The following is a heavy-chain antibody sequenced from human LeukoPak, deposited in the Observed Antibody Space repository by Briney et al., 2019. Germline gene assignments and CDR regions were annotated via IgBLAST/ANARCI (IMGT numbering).Heavy chain of an antibody. CDR3: AGREYSSIIGGHFDY. D-gene: IGHD6-6*01. CDR2: ISASGGST. V-gene: IGHV3-23*01. Sequence: PGGSLRLSCAAPGFTFSSYGMTWVRQAPGKGLEWVSSISASGGSTYYADSVRGRFSISRDDSENTLYLQLNSLRAEDTAIYFCAGREYSSIIGGHFDYWGQGTLVTVSS. J-gene: IGHJ4*02. CDR1: GFTFSSYG.